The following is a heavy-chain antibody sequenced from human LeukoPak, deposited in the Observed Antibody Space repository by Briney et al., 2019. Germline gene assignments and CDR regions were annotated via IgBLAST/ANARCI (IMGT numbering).Heavy chain of an antibody. Sequence: PGGSLRLSCAASEFVFSDYYMSWVRQAPGKGLEWVSYISSGGDTKYYADSVKGRFTISRDNAKHSLYLQMNNLRAEDTAVYYCAREMGGDYGSGTFFDLWGQGNMVTVSS. D-gene: IGHD3-10*01. CDR2: ISSGGDTK. J-gene: IGHJ4*02. CDR1: EFVFSDYY. V-gene: IGHV3-11*01. CDR3: AREMGGDYGSGTFFDL.